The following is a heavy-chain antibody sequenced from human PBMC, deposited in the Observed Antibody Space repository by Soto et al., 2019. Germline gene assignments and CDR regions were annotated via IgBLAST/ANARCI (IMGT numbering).Heavy chain of an antibody. CDR1: GGSISSGGQY. D-gene: IGHD6-25*01. CDR2: IYDSGST. V-gene: IGHV4-31*03. Sequence: QVQLKESGPGLVKPSQTQSLTCTVSGGSISSGGQYWSWIRQHPGKGLEWIGYIYDSGSTYYNPSLRSRVTISVDTSKKQFSLKLRSVTAADTAVYYCARDAAEYYFDYWGQGTLVTVSS. CDR3: ARDAAEYYFDY. J-gene: IGHJ4*02.